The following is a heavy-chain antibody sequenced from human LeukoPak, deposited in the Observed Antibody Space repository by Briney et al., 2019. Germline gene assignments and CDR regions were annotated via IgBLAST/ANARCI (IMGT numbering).Heavy chain of an antibody. Sequence: SQTLSLTCTVSGGSISSGDYYWSWIRQPPGKGLEWIGYIYYSGSTYYNPSLKSRVTISVYTSKNQFSLKLSSVTAADTAVYYCARDLGLDSSTSWENDYWGQGTLVTVSS. CDR1: GGSISSGDYY. V-gene: IGHV4-30-4*08. CDR2: IYYSGST. J-gene: IGHJ4*02. D-gene: IGHD2-2*01. CDR3: ARDLGLDSSTSWENDY.